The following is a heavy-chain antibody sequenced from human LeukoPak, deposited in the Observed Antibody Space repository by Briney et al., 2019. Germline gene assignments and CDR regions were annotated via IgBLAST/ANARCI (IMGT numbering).Heavy chain of an antibody. J-gene: IGHJ4*02. Sequence: GGSLRLSCAASGFTFSSYAMSWVRQAPGKGLEWVSTISGNGGSTYYADSVKGRFTIFRDTSKNTLHLQMNSLRAEDTAVYYCANGNWNYGGGIDYWGQGTLVTVSS. CDR1: GFTFSSYA. CDR3: ANGNWNYGGGIDY. V-gene: IGHV3-23*01. CDR2: ISGNGGST. D-gene: IGHD1-7*01.